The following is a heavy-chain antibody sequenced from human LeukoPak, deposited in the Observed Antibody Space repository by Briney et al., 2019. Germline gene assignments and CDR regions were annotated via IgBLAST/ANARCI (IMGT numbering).Heavy chain of an antibody. CDR2: IYYSGST. D-gene: IGHD3-10*01. CDR3: ARGSYYYGSGSYYNYGMDV. J-gene: IGHJ6*02. V-gene: IGHV4-31*03. CDR1: GGSISSGGYY. Sequence: SETLSLTRTVSGGSISSGGYYWSWIRQHPGKGLEWIGYIYYSGSTYYNPSLKSRVTISVDTSKNQFSLKLSSVTAADTAVYYCARGSYYYGSGSYYNYGMDVWGQGTTVTVSS.